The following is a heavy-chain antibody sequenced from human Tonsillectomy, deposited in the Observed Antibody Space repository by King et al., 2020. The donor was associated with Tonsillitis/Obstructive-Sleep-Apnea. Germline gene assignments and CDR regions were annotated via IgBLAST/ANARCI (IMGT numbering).Heavy chain of an antibody. CDR2: IDPNDSYT. Sequence: QLVQSGAEVKKPGESLRISCKGSGYSFTSYWISWVRQMPGKCLEWRGEIDPNDSYTHYRPSFQGNFTISADKSISTAYLQWSSLKASDTAMYYCARHGGVGATALNGWGQGTLVTVSS. V-gene: IGHV5-10-1*01. CDR3: ARHGGVGATALNG. CDR1: GYSFTSYW. D-gene: IGHD1-26*01. J-gene: IGHJ4*02.